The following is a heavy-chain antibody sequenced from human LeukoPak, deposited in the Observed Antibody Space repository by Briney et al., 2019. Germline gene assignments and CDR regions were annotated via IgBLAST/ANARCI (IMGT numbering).Heavy chain of an antibody. Sequence: GGSLRLSCAASGFTVSGNYMSWVRHAPGKGLQWVSVIYSGGSTYYADSVKGRFTISRDNSKNTLYLQMNSLRAEDTAMYYCARGGSISFYYYYMDVWGKGTTVTVS. D-gene: IGHD2-2*01. CDR2: IYSGGST. CDR1: GFTVSGNY. V-gene: IGHV3-66*02. J-gene: IGHJ6*03. CDR3: ARGGSISFYYYYMDV.